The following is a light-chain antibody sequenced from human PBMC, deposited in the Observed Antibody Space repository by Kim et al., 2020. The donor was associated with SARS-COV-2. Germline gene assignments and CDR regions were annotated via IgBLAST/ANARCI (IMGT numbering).Light chain of an antibody. V-gene: IGLV9-49*01. CDR2: VGTGGIVG. CDR1: SGYSNYK. Sequence: QPVLTQPPSASASLGASVTLTCTLSSGYSNYKVEWYQQRPGKGPRFVMRVGTGGIVGSKGDGIPDRFSVLGSGLNRYLTIKNIQEEDESDYHCGADHGSGSNFVVVFGGGTQLTVL. CDR3: GADHGSGSNFVVV. J-gene: IGLJ2*01.